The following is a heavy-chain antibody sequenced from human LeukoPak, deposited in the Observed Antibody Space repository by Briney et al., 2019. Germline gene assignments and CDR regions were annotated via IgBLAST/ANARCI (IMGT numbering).Heavy chain of an antibody. V-gene: IGHV4-31*03. CDR2: IYYSGST. D-gene: IGHD2-2*01. CDR1: GGSISSGGYY. CDR3: ARDDRGASYDY. J-gene: IGHJ4*02. Sequence: SETLSLTCTVSGGSISSGGYYWSWIRQHPGKGLEWIGYIYYSGSTYYNPSLKSRVTISVDTSKNRFSLKLSSVTAADTAVYYCARDDRGASYDYWGQGTLVTVSS.